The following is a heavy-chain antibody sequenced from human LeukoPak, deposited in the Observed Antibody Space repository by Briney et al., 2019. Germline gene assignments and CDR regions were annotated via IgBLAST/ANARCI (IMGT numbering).Heavy chain of an antibody. CDR3: ARASRRDGSPIDY. D-gene: IGHD5-24*01. J-gene: IGHJ4*02. V-gene: IGHV4-30-2*01. Sequence: SETLSLTCAVSGGSISSGGYSWSWIRQPPGKGLEWIGYIYHSGSTYYNPSLKSRVTISVDRSKNQFSLKLSSVTAADTAVYYCARASRRDGSPIDYWGQGTLVTVSS. CDR2: IYHSGST. CDR1: GGSISSGGYS.